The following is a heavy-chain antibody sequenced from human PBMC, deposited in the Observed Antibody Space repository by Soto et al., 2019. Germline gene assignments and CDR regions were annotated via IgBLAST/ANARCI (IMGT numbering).Heavy chain of an antibody. D-gene: IGHD2-2*01. CDR2: IIPIFGTE. V-gene: IGHV1-69*01. Sequence: QVQLVQSGAEVKKPGSSVQVSCKVSGGTFSSHSINWVRQAPGQGPEWMGGIIPIFGTENYAQKFQGRVTITADESTSTAYMELSSLTSEDTALYYCSTSVYCSTTRSYYYYGLGVWGQGTTVIVSS. J-gene: IGHJ6*02. CDR1: GGTFSSHS. CDR3: STSVYCSTTRSYYYYGLGV.